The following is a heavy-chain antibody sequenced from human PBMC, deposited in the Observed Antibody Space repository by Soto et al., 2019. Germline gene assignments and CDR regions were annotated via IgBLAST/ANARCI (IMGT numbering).Heavy chain of an antibody. J-gene: IGHJ4*02. V-gene: IGHV1-18*04. Sequence: ASVKVSCKASGYTFTDYAITWLRQAPGQGLEWMGWISAYNGDTDYAQKFQGRVTMTTDTSTSTAYMELRSLSSDDTAVYYCAREAGSGSYYPEDFWGQGTLVTVT. CDR2: ISAYNGDT. CDR3: AREAGSGSYYPEDF. CDR1: GYTFTDYA. D-gene: IGHD1-26*01.